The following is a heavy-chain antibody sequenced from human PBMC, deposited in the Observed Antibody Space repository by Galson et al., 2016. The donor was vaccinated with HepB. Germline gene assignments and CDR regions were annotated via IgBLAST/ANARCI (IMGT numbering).Heavy chain of an antibody. V-gene: IGHV1-2*02. J-gene: IGHJ4*02. CDR3: AREAKPYGDIDS. CDR2: INPNSGVT. D-gene: IGHD4-17*01. Sequence: GQGLEWMGWINPNSGVTTYAQKFQGRVTMTRDTSISTVYMELSGLRSDDTAMYYCAREAKPYGDIDSWGQGTLVTVSS.